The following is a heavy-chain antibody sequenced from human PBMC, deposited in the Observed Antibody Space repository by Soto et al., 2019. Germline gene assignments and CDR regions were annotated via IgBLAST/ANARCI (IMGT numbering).Heavy chain of an antibody. CDR3: LRDRPNSAFDP. J-gene: IGHJ5*02. Sequence: PGGSLRLSCAASGFNFSNYWMHWVRQAPGKGLVWVSHINTDGSTATYADSVKGRFTISRDNAKNTLYLQMNSLRAEDTAVYYCLRDRPNSAFDPWGQGTLVTVS. CDR1: GFNFSNYW. V-gene: IGHV3-74*01. CDR2: INTDGSTA. D-gene: IGHD5-18*01.